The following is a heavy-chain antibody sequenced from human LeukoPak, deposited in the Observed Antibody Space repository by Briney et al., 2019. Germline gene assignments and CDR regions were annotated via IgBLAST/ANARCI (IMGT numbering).Heavy chain of an antibody. CDR3: AKSGSSVFWS. J-gene: IGHJ5*02. D-gene: IGHD3-3*02. V-gene: IGHV3-7*03. CDR2: IKEDGSEK. CDR1: GFTFTNHW. Sequence: GGSLRLSCAASGFTFTNHWMSWVRQAPGKGLEWVANIKEDGSEKYYVDSVKGRLTVSRDNVKNSLFLQMNSLRVDDTAVYYCAKSGSSVFWSWGQGTLVTVSS.